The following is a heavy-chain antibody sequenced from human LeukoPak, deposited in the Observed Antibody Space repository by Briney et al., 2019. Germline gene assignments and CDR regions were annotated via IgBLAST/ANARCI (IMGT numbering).Heavy chain of an antibody. D-gene: IGHD5-24*01. CDR2: IYDGGST. J-gene: IGHJ4*02. Sequence: SETLSLTCTVSGGSISHYYWSWIRQPPGKGLEWIGLIYDGGSTYYNPSLKSRVSISLDMSKNHVSLKLNSVTSPDTAVYYCARAGPRREGYNFDYWGQGTLVTVSS. CDR3: ARAGPRREGYNFDY. V-gene: IGHV4-59*01. CDR1: GGSISHYY.